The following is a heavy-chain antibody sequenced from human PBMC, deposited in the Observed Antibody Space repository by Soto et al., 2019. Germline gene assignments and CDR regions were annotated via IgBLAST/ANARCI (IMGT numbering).Heavy chain of an antibody. V-gene: IGHV3-23*01. CDR1: GFTFSSNA. Sequence: EVQLLESGGALVQPGESLRLSCAASGFTFSSNALSWVRQAPGKGLEWVSDVSGSGATTYYADSVRGRFTISRDNSKNTVYLKMNSLREEDTAVYYCAKELWGSPIDYWGQGTLVTVSS. CDR2: VSGSGATT. CDR3: AKELWGSPIDY. J-gene: IGHJ4*02. D-gene: IGHD7-27*01.